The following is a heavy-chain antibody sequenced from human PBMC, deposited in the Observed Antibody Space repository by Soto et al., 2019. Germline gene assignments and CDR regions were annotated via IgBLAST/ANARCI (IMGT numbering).Heavy chain of an antibody. J-gene: IGHJ4*02. Sequence: QVQLQQWGAGLVKPSENLSLSCAVYGQSFSGHSWAWIRQPPGKGLEWIGEINESGSTYYNPSLKSRVNISTDTSKNQFSLKLSSVSAADTAAYFCARGSGIVALPGELEDVNYDYWGQGTLVNVSS. CDR1: GQSFSGHS. D-gene: IGHD1-1*01. V-gene: IGHV4-34*01. CDR3: ARGSGIVALPGELEDVNYDY. CDR2: INESGST.